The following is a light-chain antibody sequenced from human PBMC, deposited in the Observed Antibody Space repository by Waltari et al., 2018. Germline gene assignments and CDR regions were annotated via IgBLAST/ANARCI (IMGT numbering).Light chain of an antibody. Sequence: SCRVSQGVKGTLAWYQQKPGQPPGLIIYGSSTRATVIPDRFSGSGFGTDFTLTISRLEPEDFAVYYCQHYVSLPVTFGQGTKVEIK. CDR1: QGVKGT. J-gene: IGKJ1*01. CDR2: GSS. V-gene: IGKV3-20*01. CDR3: QHYVSLPVT.